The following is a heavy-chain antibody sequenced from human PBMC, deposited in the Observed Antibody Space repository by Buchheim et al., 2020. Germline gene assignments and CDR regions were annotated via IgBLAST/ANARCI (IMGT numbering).Heavy chain of an antibody. CDR1: GFTFSSYG. CDR3: ARDAAFGYCSSTSCYGHYYYYGMDV. V-gene: IGHV3-33*01. J-gene: IGHJ6*02. Sequence: QVQLVESGGGVVQPGRSLRLSCAASGFTFSSYGMHWVRQAPGKGLEWVAVIWYDGSNKYYADSVKGRFTISRDNSKNTLYLQMNSLRAEDTAVYYCARDAAFGYCSSTSCYGHYYYYGMDVGGQGTT. D-gene: IGHD2-2*03. CDR2: IWYDGSNK.